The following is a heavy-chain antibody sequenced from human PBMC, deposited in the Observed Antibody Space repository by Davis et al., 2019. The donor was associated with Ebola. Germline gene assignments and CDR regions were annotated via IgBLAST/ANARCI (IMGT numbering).Heavy chain of an antibody. D-gene: IGHD6-13*01. V-gene: IGHV4-4*02. CDR3: ARGDFGGKQLVY. CDR2: IYHSGST. J-gene: IGHJ4*02. CDR1: GGSISSSNW. Sequence: MPSETLSLTCAVSGGSISSSNWWSWVRQPPGKGLEWIGEIYHSGSTNYNPSLKSRVTISVDTSKNQFSLQLNSVTAADTAVYFCARGDFGGKQLVYWGQGTLVTVSS.